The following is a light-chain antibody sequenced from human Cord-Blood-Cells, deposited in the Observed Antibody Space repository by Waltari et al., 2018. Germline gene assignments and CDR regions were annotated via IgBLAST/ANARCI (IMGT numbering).Light chain of an antibody. V-gene: IGKV3-11*01. CDR3: QQRSNWPPIT. Sequence: EIVLTQSPATLSLSPGERATLSCRASQSVSSYLAWYQQKPGQAPRLLIYDASNGATGIPARFSGSGSGTDFTLTISSLEPEDFAVYYGQQRSNWPPITFGQGTRLEIK. CDR1: QSVSSY. CDR2: DAS. J-gene: IGKJ5*01.